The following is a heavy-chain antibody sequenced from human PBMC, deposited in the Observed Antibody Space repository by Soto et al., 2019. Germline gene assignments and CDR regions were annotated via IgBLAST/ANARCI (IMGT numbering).Heavy chain of an antibody. V-gene: IGHV1-3*01. D-gene: IGHD3-22*01. CDR1: VYAFTSYA. CDR3: ARDRSARLSGYYSE. CDR2: INAGNGNT. Sequence: ASVKVSCKASVYAFTSYAMHWVRHSHGQRLEWMGWINAGNGNTKYSQKFQGRVTITRDTSASTAYMELSSLRSEDTAVYYCARDRSARLSGYYSEWGQGTLVTVSS. J-gene: IGHJ4*02.